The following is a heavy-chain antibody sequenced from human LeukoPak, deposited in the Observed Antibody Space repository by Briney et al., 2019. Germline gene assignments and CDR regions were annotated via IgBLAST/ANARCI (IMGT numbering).Heavy chain of an antibody. CDR2: INSGSDAV. D-gene: IGHD5-18*01. J-gene: IGHJ4*02. CDR1: GFTFSSYS. CDR3: ARDVFYGYDY. Sequence: GGSLRLSCAASGFTFSSYSMNWVRQAPGKGLEWVSYINSGSDAVDYADSMKGRFTISRDNAKNSLYLQMNSLRDEDTAVYYCARDVFYGYDYWGQGTLVTVSS. V-gene: IGHV3-48*02.